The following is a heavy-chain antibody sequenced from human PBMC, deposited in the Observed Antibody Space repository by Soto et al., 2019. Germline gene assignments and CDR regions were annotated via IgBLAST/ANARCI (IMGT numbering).Heavy chain of an antibody. J-gene: IGHJ4*02. D-gene: IGHD3-3*01. CDR3: ARGSHTPYDFWSGYFPIDY. CDR1: GYTFTSYG. CDR2: ISAYNGNT. Sequence: ASVTVSCTASGYTFTSYGISWVRQAPGQGLEWMGWISAYNGNTNYAQKLQGRVTMTTDTSTSTAYMELRSLRSDDTAVYYCARGSHTPYDFWSGYFPIDYWGQGTLVTVSS. V-gene: IGHV1-18*01.